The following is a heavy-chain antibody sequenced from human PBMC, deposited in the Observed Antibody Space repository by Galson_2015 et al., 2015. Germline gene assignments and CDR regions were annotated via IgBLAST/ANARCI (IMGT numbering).Heavy chain of an antibody. CDR1: GFFFSSYE. V-gene: IGHV3-48*03. CDR3: ARGGSSWSLTTLDY. Sequence: SLRLSCAASGFFFSSYEMNWVRQAPGKGLEWLSYISTSGRTTYYADSVKGRFTISRDTSKNSLYLQMNSLRAEDTAVYYCARGGSSWSLTTLDYWGQGTLVTVSS. D-gene: IGHD6-13*01. J-gene: IGHJ4*02. CDR2: ISTSGRTT.